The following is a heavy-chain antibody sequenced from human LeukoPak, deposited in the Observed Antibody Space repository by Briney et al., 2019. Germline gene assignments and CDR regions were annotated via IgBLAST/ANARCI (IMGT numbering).Heavy chain of an antibody. J-gene: IGHJ4*02. V-gene: IGHV3-9*01. D-gene: IGHD4-4*01. CDR1: GFTFDDYA. CDR2: IGWNSGGI. Sequence: GRSLRLSCAASGFTFDDYAMHWVRQAPGKGLEWVSGIGWNSGGIVYADSVKSRFTISRDNAKNSLYLQMNSLGAEDTALYYCVKVTTAGFVDHWGQGTLVTVSS. CDR3: VKVTTAGFVDH.